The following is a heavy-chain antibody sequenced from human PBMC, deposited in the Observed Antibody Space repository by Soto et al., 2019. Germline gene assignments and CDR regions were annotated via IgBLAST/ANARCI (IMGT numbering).Heavy chain of an antibody. CDR1: GFTVSSNY. Sequence: GGSLRLSCAASGFTVSSNYMSWVRQAPGKGLEWVSVIYSGGSTYDADSVKGRFTISRDNSKNTLYLQRNSLRAEDTAVYYCARHHTTPEYCDAFDIWGQGTMVTVSS. CDR3: ARHHTTPEYCDAFDI. V-gene: IGHV3-66*04. CDR2: IYSGGST. D-gene: IGHD1-1*01. J-gene: IGHJ3*02.